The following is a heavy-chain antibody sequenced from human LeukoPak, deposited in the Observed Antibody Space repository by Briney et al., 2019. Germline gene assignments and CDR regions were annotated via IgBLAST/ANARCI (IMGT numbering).Heavy chain of an antibody. CDR2: IYYTGTT. V-gene: IGHV4-59*01. CDR3: AREDPQTKVPEGMDV. D-gene: IGHD4/OR15-4a*01. CDR1: GGSISSYY. Sequence: SETLSLTCIVSGGSISSYYWSWIRQPPGKGPEWIGYIYYTGTTNYNPSLKSRVTISVDTSKNQFSLKLNSVTAVDTAVYYCAREDPQTKVPEGMDVWGQGTTVTVSS. J-gene: IGHJ6*02.